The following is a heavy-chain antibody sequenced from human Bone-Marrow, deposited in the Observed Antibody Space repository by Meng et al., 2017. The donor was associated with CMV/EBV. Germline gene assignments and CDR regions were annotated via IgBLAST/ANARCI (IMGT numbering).Heavy chain of an antibody. V-gene: IGHV3-48*03. D-gene: IGHD2-2*01. Sequence: GGSLRLSCAASGFTFSSYAMNWVRQAPGKGLEWISYISSSGGSTTYYADSVKGRFTISRDNAKNSLYLQMNSLRAEDTAVYYCARGPGYCSSASCYGYHYNGMDVWGQGTTVTFSS. CDR2: ISSSGGSTT. CDR3: ARGPGYCSSASCYGYHYNGMDV. J-gene: IGHJ6*02. CDR1: GFTFSSYA.